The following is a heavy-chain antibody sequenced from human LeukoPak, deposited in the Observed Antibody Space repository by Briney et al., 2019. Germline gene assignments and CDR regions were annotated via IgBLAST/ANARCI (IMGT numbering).Heavy chain of an antibody. CDR2: INPSGGST. CDR1: GYTFTSYY. J-gene: IGHJ4*02. Sequence: ASVKVSCKASGYTFTSYYMHWVRQAPGQGLEWMGIINPSGGSTSYAQKFQGRVTMTRDTSTSTVYMELSSLRSEDTAVYYCARGRDNLRFLEWLPSGYFDYWGQGTLVTVSS. V-gene: IGHV1-46*01. CDR3: ARGRDNLRFLEWLPSGYFDY. D-gene: IGHD3-3*01.